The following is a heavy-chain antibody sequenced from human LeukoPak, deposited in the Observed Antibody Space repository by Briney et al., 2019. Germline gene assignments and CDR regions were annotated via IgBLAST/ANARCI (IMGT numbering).Heavy chain of an antibody. J-gene: IGHJ4*02. Sequence: GGSLRLSCAASGFTFSSYGMHWVRQAPGKGLEWVAFIRYDGSNKYYADSVKGRFTISRDNSENTLYLQMNSLRAEDTAVYYCAKGGLSDFDYWGQGTLVTVSS. CDR3: AKGGLSDFDY. CDR1: GFTFSSYG. V-gene: IGHV3-30*02. D-gene: IGHD1-26*01. CDR2: IRYDGSNK.